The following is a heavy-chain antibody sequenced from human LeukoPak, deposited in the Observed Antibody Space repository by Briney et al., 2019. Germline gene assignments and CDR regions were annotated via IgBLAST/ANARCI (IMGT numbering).Heavy chain of an antibody. CDR3: ARADSSGYYFPY. V-gene: IGHV3-13*01. CDR2: IGTAGDT. CDR1: GFTFSSYD. Sequence: GGSLRLSCAASGFTFSSYDMHWVRQATGKGLEWVSAIGTAGDTYYPGSVKGRFTISRENAKSSLYLQMNSLRAGDTAVYYCARADSSGYYFPYWGQGTLVTVSS. D-gene: IGHD3-22*01. J-gene: IGHJ4*02.